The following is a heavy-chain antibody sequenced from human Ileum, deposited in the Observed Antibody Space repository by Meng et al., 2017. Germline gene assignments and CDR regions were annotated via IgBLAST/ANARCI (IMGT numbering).Heavy chain of an antibody. CDR2: IIGSGNNI. Sequence: VQRVEAGGGLVKPGGSLGLSCAASGFTFSPYTMDWVRQAPGKGLEWVSSIIGSGNNIYYADSVKGRFTISRDNAKSSLYLQMNSLRDEDTAVYYCARERAGYYYDYWGQGTLVTVSS. V-gene: IGHV3-21*01. J-gene: IGHJ4*02. CDR1: GFTFSPYT. D-gene: IGHD3-9*01. CDR3: ARERAGYYYDY.